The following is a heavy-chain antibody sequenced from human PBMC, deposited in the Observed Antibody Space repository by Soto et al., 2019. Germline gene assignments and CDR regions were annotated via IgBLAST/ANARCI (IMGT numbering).Heavy chain of an antibody. CDR3: AHSNRELLRSYYYYYMDV. V-gene: IGHV2-5*02. CDR1: GFSLSTSGVG. CDR2: IYWDDDK. J-gene: IGHJ6*03. Sequence: SGPTLVNPTQTLTLTCTFSGFSLSTSGVGVGWIRQPPGKALEWLALIYWDDDKRYSPSLKSRLTITKDTSKNQVVLTMTNMDPVDTATYYCAHSNRELLRSYYYYYMDVWGKGTTVTVSS. D-gene: IGHD1-26*01.